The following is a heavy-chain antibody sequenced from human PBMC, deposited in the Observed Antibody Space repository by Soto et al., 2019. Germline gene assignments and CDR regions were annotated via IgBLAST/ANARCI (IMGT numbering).Heavy chain of an antibody. D-gene: IGHD3-10*01. Sequence: QPGGSLRLSCVISVFPFGAKAMSWVRQAPGKGLEWVSGLSNTGRRTYYADSVKGRFTISRDDSENTVYLQMNSLRVEDKAVYYCATEMGASRGPFDNWGQGTLVTVSS. CDR1: VFPFGAKA. V-gene: IGHV3-23*01. CDR3: ATEMGASRGPFDN. CDR2: LSNTGRRT. J-gene: IGHJ4*02.